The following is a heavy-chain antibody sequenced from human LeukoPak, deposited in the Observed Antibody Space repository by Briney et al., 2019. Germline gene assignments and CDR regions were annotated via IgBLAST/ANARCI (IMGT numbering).Heavy chain of an antibody. V-gene: IGHV3-11*04. CDR2: ISSSGSTI. CDR3: AREVVVVVAGSINWFDP. J-gene: IGHJ5*02. D-gene: IGHD2-15*01. CDR1: GFTFSDYY. Sequence: PGGSLRLSCAASGFTFSDYYMSWIRQAPGKGLEWVSYISSSGSTIYYADSVKGRFTISRDNAKNSLYLQMNSLRAEDTAVYYCAREVVVVVAGSINWFDPWGQGTLVTVSS.